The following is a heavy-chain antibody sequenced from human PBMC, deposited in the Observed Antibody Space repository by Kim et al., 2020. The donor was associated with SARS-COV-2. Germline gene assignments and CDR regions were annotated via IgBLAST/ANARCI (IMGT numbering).Heavy chain of an antibody. CDR2: IYSGGST. V-gene: IGHV3-53*04. CDR1: GFTVSSNY. J-gene: IGHJ4*02. D-gene: IGHD3-10*01. Sequence: GGSLRLSCAASGFTVSSNYMSWVRQAPGKGLEWVSVIYSGGSTYYADSVKGRFTISRHNSKNTLYLQMNSLRAEDTAVYYCARVYYYGSGTYVDYWGQGTLVTVSS. CDR3: ARVYYYGSGTYVDY.